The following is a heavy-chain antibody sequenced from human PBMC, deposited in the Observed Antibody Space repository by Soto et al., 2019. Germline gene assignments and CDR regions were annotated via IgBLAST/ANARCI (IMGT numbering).Heavy chain of an antibody. Sequence: SVKVSCKASGGTFSSYTISWVRQAPGQGLEWMGRIIPILGIANYAQKFQGRVTITADKSTSTAYMELSSLRSEDTAVYYCARERSSGFYYFDYWGQGTLVTVSS. CDR2: IIPILGIA. CDR3: ARERSSGFYYFDY. V-gene: IGHV1-69*04. D-gene: IGHD6-19*01. CDR1: GGTFSSYT. J-gene: IGHJ4*02.